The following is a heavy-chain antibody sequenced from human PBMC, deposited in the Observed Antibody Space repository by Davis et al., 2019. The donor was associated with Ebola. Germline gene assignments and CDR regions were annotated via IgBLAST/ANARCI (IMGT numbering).Heavy chain of an antibody. CDR2: ISAYNGNT. Sequence: ASVKVSCKASGYTFTSYGISWVRQAPGQGLEWMGWISAYNGNTNYAQKLQGRVTMTTDTSTSTAYMELSSLRSEDTAVYYCAADNGYYDYVWGRPPTLGYWGQGTLVTVSS. J-gene: IGHJ4*02. CDR3: AADNGYYDYVWGRPPTLGY. D-gene: IGHD3-16*01. V-gene: IGHV1-18*01. CDR1: GYTFTSYG.